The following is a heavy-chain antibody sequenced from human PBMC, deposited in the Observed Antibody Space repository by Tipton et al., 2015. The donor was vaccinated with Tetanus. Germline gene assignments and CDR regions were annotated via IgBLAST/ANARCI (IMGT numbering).Heavy chain of an antibody. CDR3: ARHIPLTMVIVVISYYFDS. V-gene: IGHV4-39*01. CDR2: ISYTGSA. D-gene: IGHD3-10*01. Sequence: LRLSCSVSGGSISSTSHYWGWVRQPPGKGLEWIGTISYTGSAYYNPSLKSRVTISVDTSKNQFSLRLNSVTAADTAIYYCARHIPLTMVIVVISYYFDSWGQGTLVTVSS. CDR1: GGSISSTSHY. J-gene: IGHJ4*02.